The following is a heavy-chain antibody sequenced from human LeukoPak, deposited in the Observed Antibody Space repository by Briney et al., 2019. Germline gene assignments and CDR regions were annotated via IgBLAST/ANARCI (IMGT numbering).Heavy chain of an antibody. CDR2: IYYSGST. V-gene: IGHV4-59*11. CDR3: ARDRRNFDY. J-gene: IGHJ4*02. Sequence: PSETLSLTCTVSGGSISSHYWSWIRQPPGKGLEWIGYIYYSGSTNYNPSLKSRVTISVDTSKNQFSLELSSVTAADTAVYYCARDRRNFDYWGQGTLVTVSS. CDR1: GGSISSHY.